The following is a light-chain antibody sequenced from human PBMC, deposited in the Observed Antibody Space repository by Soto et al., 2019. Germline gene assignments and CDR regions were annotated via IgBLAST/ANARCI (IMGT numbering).Light chain of an antibody. CDR2: GNS. V-gene: IGLV1-40*01. J-gene: IGLJ1*01. CDR1: SSNIGAGYD. CDR3: QSYDSSLRMV. Sequence: QFVLTQPPSVSGAPGQSATISCTGSSSNIGAGYDVHWYQQLPGTAPKLLIYGNSNRPSGVPDRFSGSKSGTSASLAITGLQAEDEADYYCQSYDSSLRMVLGTGTKLTVL.